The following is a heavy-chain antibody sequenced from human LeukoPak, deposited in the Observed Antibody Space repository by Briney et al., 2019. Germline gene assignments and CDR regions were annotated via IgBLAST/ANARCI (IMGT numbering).Heavy chain of an antibody. V-gene: IGHV3-30*02. CDR1: GFTFSSYG. CDR3: ATWGDIVVVPAAILNY. D-gene: IGHD2-2*02. J-gene: IGHJ4*02. Sequence: GGSLRLSCAASGFTFSSYGMHWVRQAPGKGLEWVAFIRYDGSNKYYADSGKGRFTISRDNSKNTLYLQMNSLRAEDTAVYYCATWGDIVVVPAAILNYWGQGTLVTVSS. CDR2: IRYDGSNK.